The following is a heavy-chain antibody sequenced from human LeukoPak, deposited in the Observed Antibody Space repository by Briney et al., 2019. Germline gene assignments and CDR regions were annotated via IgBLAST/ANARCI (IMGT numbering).Heavy chain of an antibody. CDR3: ARSPNSSGWYTY. CDR1: GGSISSYY. D-gene: IGHD6-19*01. CDR2: IYYSGST. Sequence: SETLSLTCTVSGGSISSYYWSWIPQPPGKGLEWIGYIYYSGSTNYNPSLKSRVTISVDTSKNQFSLKLSSVTAANTAVYYCARSPNSSGWYTYWGQGTLVTVSS. J-gene: IGHJ4*02. V-gene: IGHV4-59*01.